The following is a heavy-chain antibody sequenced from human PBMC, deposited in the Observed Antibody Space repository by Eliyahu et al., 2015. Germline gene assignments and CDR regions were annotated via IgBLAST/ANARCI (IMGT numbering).Heavy chain of an antibody. CDR2: IKQDGSEX. V-gene: IGHV3-7*01. J-gene: IGHJ4*02. Sequence: EVQLVESGGGLVQPGGSXRLSCAGSGFTSSSYWMSWVRQAPGKGXEWVANIKQDGSEXYYVDSVKGRFTISRDNAKNSMYLQMNSLGAEDTAVYYCARDSRYSTSWYLDYWGQGTLVTVSS. CDR3: ARDSRYSTSWYLDY. CDR1: GFTSSSYW. D-gene: IGHD6-13*01.